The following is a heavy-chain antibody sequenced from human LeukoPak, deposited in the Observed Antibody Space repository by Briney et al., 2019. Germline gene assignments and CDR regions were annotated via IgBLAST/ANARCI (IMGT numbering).Heavy chain of an antibody. V-gene: IGHV3-23*01. CDR1: GFTFSRYA. Sequence: GGSLRLSCAASGFTFSRYAMMWLRQAPGKGLEWVSAISSDTTLYAGSVKGRFTISRDNSKNTLYLQMSSLRVEDTAVYYCAKHHDYGDYGAFDIWGQGTMVTVSS. D-gene: IGHD4-17*01. CDR2: ISSDTT. CDR3: AKHHDYGDYGAFDI. J-gene: IGHJ3*02.